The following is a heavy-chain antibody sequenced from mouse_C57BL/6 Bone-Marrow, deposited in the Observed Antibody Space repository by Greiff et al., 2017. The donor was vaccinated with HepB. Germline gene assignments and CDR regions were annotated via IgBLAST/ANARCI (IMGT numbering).Heavy chain of an antibody. J-gene: IGHJ1*03. CDR3: ARWGITTVEDGYFDV. CDR1: GYTFTDYY. D-gene: IGHD1-1*01. V-gene: IGHV1-77*01. Sequence: QVQLQQSGAELVKPGASVKISCKASGYTFTDYYINWVKQRPGQGLEWIGKIGPGSGSTYYNEKFKGKATLTADKSSSTAYMPVSSLTSEDSAGYFCARWGITTVEDGYFDVWGRGTTVTVSS. CDR2: IGPGSGST.